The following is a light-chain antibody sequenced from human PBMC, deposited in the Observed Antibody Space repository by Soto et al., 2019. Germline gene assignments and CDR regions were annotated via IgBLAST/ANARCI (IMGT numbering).Light chain of an antibody. CDR3: CSYAGSYTLGV. V-gene: IGLV2-11*01. J-gene: IGLJ1*01. Sequence: QSALTQPRSVSGSPGQSVTISCTGASSDVGNYNYVSWYQHHPGKAPKLMIYDVTKRPSGVPDRFSGSKSGNTASLTISGLQAEDEADYYCCSYAGSYTLGVFGTGTKLTV. CDR2: DVT. CDR1: SSDVGNYNY.